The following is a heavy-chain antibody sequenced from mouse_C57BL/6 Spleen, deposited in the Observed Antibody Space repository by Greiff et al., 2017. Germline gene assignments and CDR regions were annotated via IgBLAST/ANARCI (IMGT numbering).Heavy chain of an antibody. V-gene: IGHV14-2*01. J-gene: IGHJ2*01. CDR3: ARSRWLPHFGY. CDR1: GFNITDYY. Sequence: EVKLVESGAELVKPGASVKLSCTASGFNITDYYMHWVKQRPEQGLEWIGRIDPEDGETKYAPKFPGKATITADTSSNTAYLQLSSLTSEDTAVYYCARSRWLPHFGYRGQGTTLTVAT. D-gene: IGHD2-3*01. CDR2: IDPEDGET.